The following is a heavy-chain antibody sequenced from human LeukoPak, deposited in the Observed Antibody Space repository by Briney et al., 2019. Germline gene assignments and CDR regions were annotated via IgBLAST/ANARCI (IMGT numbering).Heavy chain of an antibody. D-gene: IGHD2-21*01. V-gene: IGHV1-46*01. Sequence: ASVKVSCKASGYTFTSYYMHWVRQAPGQGLEWMGIINPSGGSTSYAQKFQGRVTMTRDTSTSTVYMGLSSLRSEDTAVYYCARSSRADYYFDYWGQGTLVTVSS. CDR2: INPSGGST. CDR1: GYTFTSYY. CDR3: ARSSRADYYFDY. J-gene: IGHJ4*02.